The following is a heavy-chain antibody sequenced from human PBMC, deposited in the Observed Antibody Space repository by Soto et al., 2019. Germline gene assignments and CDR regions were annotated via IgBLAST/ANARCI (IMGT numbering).Heavy chain of an antibody. CDR3: AKLGPYGSESYSFRYNWIDP. Sequence: EVQLVDSGGGLIQPGGSLRLSCAASGFSVSSSHMIWVRQSPGKGLEWVSAIYSGGATYYAVSVKGRFTISRDRSKNTVYLQMDGLRTEDTAGYHCAKLGPYGSESYSFRYNWIDPWGQGTLVTVSS. J-gene: IGHJ5*02. CDR2: IYSGGAT. V-gene: IGHV3-53*01. CDR1: GFSVSSSH. D-gene: IGHD3-10*01.